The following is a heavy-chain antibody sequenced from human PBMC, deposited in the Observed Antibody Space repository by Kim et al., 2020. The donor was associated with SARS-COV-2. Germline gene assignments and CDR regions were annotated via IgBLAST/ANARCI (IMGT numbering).Heavy chain of an antibody. D-gene: IGHD3-9*01. CDR3: ANFLSGFDY. J-gene: IGHJ4*02. V-gene: IGHV3-30*18. CDR1: GFTFSSYC. CDR2: ISYDGSNK. Sequence: GGSLRLSCAAPGFTFSSYCMHGVRKAPGKGLEWVAVISYDGSNKYYADSVKGRFTISRDNSKNTLYLQINSLRAEDTAVYYCANFLSGFDYWGQGTLVTV.